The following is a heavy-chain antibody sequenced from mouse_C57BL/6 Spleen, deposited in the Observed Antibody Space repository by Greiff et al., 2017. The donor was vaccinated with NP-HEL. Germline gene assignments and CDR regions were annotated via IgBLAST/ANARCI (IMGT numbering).Heavy chain of an antibody. J-gene: IGHJ1*03. D-gene: IGHD1-1*01. Sequence: VQLQQSGAELVRPGASVKLSCKASGYTFTDYYINWVKQRPGQGLEWIARIYPGSGNTYYNEKFKGKATLTAEKSSSTAYMQLSSLTSEDSAVYCCARGNYYGSSHTFWYLEVWGTGTTVTVSS. CDR2: IYPGSGNT. CDR3: ARGNYYGSSHTFWYLEV. CDR1: GYTFTDYY. V-gene: IGHV1-76*01.